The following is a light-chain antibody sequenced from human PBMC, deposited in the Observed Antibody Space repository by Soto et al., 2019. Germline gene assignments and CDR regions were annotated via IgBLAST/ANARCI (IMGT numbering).Light chain of an antibody. CDR3: KTWGTGIHYV. CDR1: SGHSSYA. V-gene: IGLV4-69*01. Sequence: QLVLTQSPSASASLGASVKLTCTLSSGHSSYAIAWHQQQPEKGPRYLMKLNSDGSHSKGDGIPDRFSGSSSGAERYLTISGLQSEDEADYYCKTWGTGIHYVFGTGTKVTVL. J-gene: IGLJ1*01. CDR2: LNSDGSH.